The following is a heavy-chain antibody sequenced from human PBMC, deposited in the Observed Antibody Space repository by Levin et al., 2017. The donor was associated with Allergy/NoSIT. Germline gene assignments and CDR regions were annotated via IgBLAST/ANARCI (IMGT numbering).Heavy chain of an antibody. J-gene: IGHJ4*02. Sequence: GGSLRLSCVTSGYTFTSHGIHWVRQAPGKGLEWVAVIWADGSREDNIDSVRGRFIVSKDNTKNTVYLQMNSLRAEDTATYYCAKDYVSGPSDYWGQGTLVTVSS. CDR1: GYTFTSHG. CDR2: IWADGSRE. V-gene: IGHV3-33*06. CDR3: AKDYVSGPSDY. D-gene: IGHD3-3*01.